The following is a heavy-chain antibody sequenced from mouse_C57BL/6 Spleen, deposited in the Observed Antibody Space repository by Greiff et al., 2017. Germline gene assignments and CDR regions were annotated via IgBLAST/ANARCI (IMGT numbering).Heavy chain of an antibody. CDR1: GYAFSSSW. CDR3: ARGYGNYVSYAMDY. Sequence: QVQLQQSGPELVKPGASVKISCKASGYAFSSSWMNWVKQRPGKGLEWIGRIYPGDGDTNYNGKFKGKATLTADKSSSTAYMQLSSLTSEDSAVYFCARGYGNYVSYAMDYWGQGTSVTVSS. V-gene: IGHV1-82*01. CDR2: IYPGDGDT. J-gene: IGHJ4*01. D-gene: IGHD2-1*01.